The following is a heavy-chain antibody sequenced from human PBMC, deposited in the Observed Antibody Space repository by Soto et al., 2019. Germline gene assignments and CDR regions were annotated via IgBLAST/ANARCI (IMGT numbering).Heavy chain of an antibody. CDR1: GFTSSNYA. D-gene: IGHD2-15*01. V-gene: IGHV3-64D*06. CDR2: ISSSGGST. Sequence: RLSCSASGFTSSNYAMQWVRQAPGKGLQYVSTISSSGGSTYYADSVKGRFTISRDNSKSTLYLQMSSLRAEDTALYYCVKGADCSGGSCYSLQYYYGMDVWGQGTTVTVSS. CDR3: VKGADCSGGSCYSLQYYYGMDV. J-gene: IGHJ6*02.